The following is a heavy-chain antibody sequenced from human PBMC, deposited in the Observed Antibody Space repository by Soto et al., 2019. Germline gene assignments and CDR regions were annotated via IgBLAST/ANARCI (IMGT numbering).Heavy chain of an antibody. V-gene: IGHV4-59*08. Sequence: QVQLQESGPGLVKPSETLSLTCTVSGGSISHFYWSWIRQPPGKGLGWSGYISNSGSTRYNPSLKSRVTISVDTSQNQFSLELSSVTAADTAVYYCARHHPAGGDYSSGSYLDYWGQGTLVTVSS. CDR3: ARHHPAGGDYSSGSYLDY. D-gene: IGHD3-10*01. CDR2: ISNSGST. J-gene: IGHJ4*02. CDR1: GGSISHFY.